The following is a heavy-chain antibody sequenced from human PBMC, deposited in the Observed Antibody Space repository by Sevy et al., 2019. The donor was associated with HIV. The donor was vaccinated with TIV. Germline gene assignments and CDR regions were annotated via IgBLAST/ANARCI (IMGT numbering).Heavy chain of an antibody. D-gene: IGHD1-26*01. CDR2: ISWSSGNI. CDR3: VKDRSGSYSFDY. J-gene: IGHJ4*02. CDR1: GFTFDDYT. Sequence: GGSLRLSCAASGFTFDDYTMNWVRQAPGKGLEWVSGISWSSGNIAYADSVEGRFTISRDNAKNSLYLQMNSLRVEDSALYYCVKDRSGSYSFDYWGQGTLVTVSS. V-gene: IGHV3-9*01.